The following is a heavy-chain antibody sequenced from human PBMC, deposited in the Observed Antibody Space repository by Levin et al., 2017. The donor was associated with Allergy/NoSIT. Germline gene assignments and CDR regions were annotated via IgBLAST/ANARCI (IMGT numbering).Heavy chain of an antibody. CDR1: GFTFSSHA. CDR3: AKGVFTGYGTGSYPDY. J-gene: IGHJ4*02. Sequence: GGSLRLSCAASGFTFSSHAMFWVRQAPGKGLEWVSAISGSGATTYYTDSVRGRFTFSRDNSKNTVYLQMNSLRAEDTAVYYCAKGVFTGYGTGSYPDYWGQGTLVTVFS. V-gene: IGHV3-23*01. D-gene: IGHD3-10*01. CDR2: ISGSGATT.